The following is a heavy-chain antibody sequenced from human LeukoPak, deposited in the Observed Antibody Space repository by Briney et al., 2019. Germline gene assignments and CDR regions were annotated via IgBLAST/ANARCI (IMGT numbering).Heavy chain of an antibody. Sequence: SVKVSCKASGGTFSSYAISWVRQAPGQGLEWMGGIIPIFSTANYAQKFQGRVTITADESTSTAYMELSSLRSEDTAVSYCARWYYYDRSGYLDHWGQGTLVTVSS. J-gene: IGHJ4*02. V-gene: IGHV1-69*01. CDR2: IIPIFSTA. CDR3: ARWYYYDRSGYLDH. D-gene: IGHD3-22*01. CDR1: GGTFSSYA.